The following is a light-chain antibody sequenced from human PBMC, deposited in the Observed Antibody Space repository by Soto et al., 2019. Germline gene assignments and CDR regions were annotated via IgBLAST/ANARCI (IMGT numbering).Light chain of an antibody. CDR1: QSVSSSY. V-gene: IGKV3-20*01. CDR2: GAS. Sequence: EIVLTQSPGTLSLSPGERATLSCRASQSVSSSYLAWYQQKPGQAPRLLIYGASSRATGIPDRLSGSGSGTDFTLIISRLEPEDFAVYYCQQYGSSPFTFGPGTKVDIK. CDR3: QQYGSSPFT. J-gene: IGKJ3*01.